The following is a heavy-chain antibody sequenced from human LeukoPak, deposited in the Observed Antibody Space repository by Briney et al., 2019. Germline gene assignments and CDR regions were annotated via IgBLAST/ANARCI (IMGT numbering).Heavy chain of an antibody. CDR2: IWYDGSNK. V-gene: IGHV3-33*08. CDR1: GFTFSSYT. J-gene: IGHJ4*02. D-gene: IGHD2-15*01. Sequence: PGGSLRLSCAASGFTFSSYTMNWVRQAPGKGLEWVAVIWYDGSNKYYADSVKGRFTISRDNSKNTLYLQMNSLRAEDTAVYYCARGRFGESGAYYFDYWGQGTLVTVSS. CDR3: ARGRFGESGAYYFDY.